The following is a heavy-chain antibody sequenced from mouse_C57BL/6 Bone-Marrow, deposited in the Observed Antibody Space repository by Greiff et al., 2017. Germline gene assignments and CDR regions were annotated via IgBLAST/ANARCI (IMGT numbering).Heavy chain of an antibody. CDR2: IHPSDSDT. D-gene: IGHD1-1*01. V-gene: IGHV1-74*01. J-gene: IGHJ1*03. Sequence: QVQLQQPGAELVKPGASVKVSCKASGYTFTSYWMHWVKQRPGQGLEWIGRIHPSDSDTNYNQKFKGKATLTVDKSSSTAYMQLISLTSEDSAFYYCAIWFLNYYCWYFDVWGTGTTVTVSS. CDR3: AIWFLNYYCWYFDV. CDR1: GYTFTSYW.